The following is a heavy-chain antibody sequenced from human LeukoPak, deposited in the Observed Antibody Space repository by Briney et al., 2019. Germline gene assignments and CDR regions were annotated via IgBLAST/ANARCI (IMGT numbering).Heavy chain of an antibody. D-gene: IGHD2-2*01. CDR2: ISHSGST. CDR1: GGSISNYY. J-gene: IGHJ3*02. V-gene: IGHV4-59*01. CDR3: ARLYCGSTSCPTTTDAFDI. Sequence: PSETLSLTCTVSGGSISNYYWSWIRQPPGKGLEWIGFISHSGSTNSKPSLKSRVTISVDTSKNQFSMKLSSVTAADTAVYYCARLYCGSTSCPTTTDAFDIWGQGTMVTVSS.